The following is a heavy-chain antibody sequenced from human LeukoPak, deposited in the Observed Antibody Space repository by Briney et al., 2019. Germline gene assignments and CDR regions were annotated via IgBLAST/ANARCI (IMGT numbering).Heavy chain of an antibody. CDR2: ISWNSGSE. CDR3: AKDIIPAAVGYGMDV. CDR1: GFTFDDYA. D-gene: IGHD6-13*01. Sequence: GRSLRLSCAASGFTFDDYAMHWVRQAPGKGLEWVSGISWNSGSEGYADSVKGRFTISRDNAKNSLYLQMNSLRAEDTALYYCAKDIIPAAVGYGMDVWGQGTTVTVSS. V-gene: IGHV3-9*01. J-gene: IGHJ6*02.